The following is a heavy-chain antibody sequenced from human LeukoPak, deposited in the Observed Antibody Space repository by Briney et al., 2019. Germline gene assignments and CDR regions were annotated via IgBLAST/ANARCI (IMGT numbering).Heavy chain of an antibody. CDR1: GFTFRSSW. Sequence: GGSLRLSCAASGFTFRSSWMHWVRQAPGKGLEWVSGISGSGDNSYSADSVKGRFTLSRDNSKNTLYLQINSLRVEDTAVYYCAKDWGGSYYGNAYGIWGQGTMLTVSS. CDR3: AKDWGGSYYGNAYGI. D-gene: IGHD3-10*01. CDR2: ISGSGDNS. V-gene: IGHV3-23*01. J-gene: IGHJ3*02.